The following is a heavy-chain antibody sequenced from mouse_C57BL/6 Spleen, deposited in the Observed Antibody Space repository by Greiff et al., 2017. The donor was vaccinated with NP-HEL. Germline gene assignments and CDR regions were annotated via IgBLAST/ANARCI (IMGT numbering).Heavy chain of an antibody. CDR1: GFTFSDYY. D-gene: IGHD3-2*02. CDR3: ARQYSGYFDY. Sequence: EVKLVESGGGLVQPGGSLKLSCAASGFTFSDYYMYWVRQTPEKRLEWVAYISNGGGSTYYPDTVKGRFTISRDNAKNTLTLQMSRLKYEDTAMYYCARQYSGYFDYWGQGTTLTVSS. V-gene: IGHV5-12*01. J-gene: IGHJ2*01. CDR2: ISNGGGST.